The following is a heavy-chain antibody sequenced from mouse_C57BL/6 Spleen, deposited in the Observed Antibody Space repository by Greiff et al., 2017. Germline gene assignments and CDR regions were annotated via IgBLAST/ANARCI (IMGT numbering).Heavy chain of an antibody. V-gene: IGHV1-55*01. CDR3: ARREPDSSGYVDY. D-gene: IGHD3-2*02. CDR2: IYPGSGST. Sequence: QVQLQQSGAELVKPGASVKMSCKASGYTFTSYWITWVKQRPGQGLEWIGDIYPGSGSTNYNEKFKSKATLTVDTSSSTAYMQLSSLTSEDSAVYYCARREPDSSGYVDYWGQGTTLTVSS. CDR1: GYTFTSYW. J-gene: IGHJ2*01.